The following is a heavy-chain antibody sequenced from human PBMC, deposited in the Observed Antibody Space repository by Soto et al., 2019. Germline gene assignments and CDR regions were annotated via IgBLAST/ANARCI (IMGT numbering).Heavy chain of an antibody. CDR3: ARERFQVISDGMDV. CDR1: GYTFTGYY. J-gene: IGHJ6*02. D-gene: IGHD2-21*01. CDR2: INPETGGT. V-gene: IGHV1-2*02. Sequence: ASVKVSCKASGYTFTGYYVHWVREAPGQGLEWMGWINPETGGTSYAQKFQGRVTLSRDTSINTAYLELSSLRFDDAAVYFCARERFQVISDGMDVWGQGTTVTV.